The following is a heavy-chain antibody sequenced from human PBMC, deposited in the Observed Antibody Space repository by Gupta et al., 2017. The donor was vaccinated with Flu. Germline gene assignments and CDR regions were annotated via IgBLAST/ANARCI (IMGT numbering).Heavy chain of an antibody. CDR1: GGSISSSSYY. J-gene: IGHJ4*02. CDR2: IYYSGST. Sequence: QLQLQESGPGLVKPSETLSLTCTVSGGSISSSSYYWGWIRQPPGKGLEGIGSIYYSGSTYYNPYRKRRVTISVETSKNQVSLKLSSVTAAETAVDYCARSISVERRVNPYYFDYGGQGTMVTVSS. CDR3: ARSISVERRVNPYYFDY. D-gene: IGHD1-1*01. V-gene: IGHV4-39*01.